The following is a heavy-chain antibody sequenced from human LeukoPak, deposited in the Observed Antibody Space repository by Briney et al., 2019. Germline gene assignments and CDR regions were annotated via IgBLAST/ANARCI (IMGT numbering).Heavy chain of an antibody. J-gene: IGHJ3*02. Sequence: SETLSLTCTVSGGSISSYYWSWIRQPPGKGLEWIGYIYYSGSTNYNPSLKSRVTISVDTSKNQFSLKLSPVTAADTAVYYCARDRIRGDAFDIWGQGTMVTVSS. D-gene: IGHD3-3*02. CDR2: IYYSGST. V-gene: IGHV4-59*01. CDR1: GGSISSYY. CDR3: ARDRIRGDAFDI.